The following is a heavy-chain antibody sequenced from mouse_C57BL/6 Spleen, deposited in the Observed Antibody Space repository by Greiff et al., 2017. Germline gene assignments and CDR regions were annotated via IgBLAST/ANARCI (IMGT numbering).Heavy chain of an antibody. J-gene: IGHJ2*01. CDR3: ARSGGYYYGSSYFDY. D-gene: IGHD1-1*01. CDR2: IYPGDGDT. Sequence: VQLQQSGAELVKPGASVKISCKASGYAFSSYWMNWVKQRPGKGLEWIGQIYPGDGDTNYNGKFKGKATLTADKSSSTAYMQLSSLTSEDSAVYFCARSGGYYYGSSYFDYWGQGTTLTVSS. CDR1: GYAFSSYW. V-gene: IGHV1-80*01.